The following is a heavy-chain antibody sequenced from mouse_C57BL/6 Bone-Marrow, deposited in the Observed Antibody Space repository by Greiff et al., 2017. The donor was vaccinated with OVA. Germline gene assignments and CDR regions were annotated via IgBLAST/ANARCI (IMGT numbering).Heavy chain of an antibody. V-gene: IGHV1-43*01. CDR1: GYSFTGYY. J-gene: IGHJ2*01. D-gene: IGHD3-2*02. CDR2: INPSTGGT. CDR3: AREGAYSSGSYYFDY. Sequence: VQLQQSGPELVKPGASVKISCKASGYSFTGYYMHWVKQSSEKSLEWIGEINPSTGGTSYNQKFKGKATLTVDKSSSTAYMQLKSLTSADSAVYYCAREGAYSSGSYYFDYWGQGTTLTVSS.